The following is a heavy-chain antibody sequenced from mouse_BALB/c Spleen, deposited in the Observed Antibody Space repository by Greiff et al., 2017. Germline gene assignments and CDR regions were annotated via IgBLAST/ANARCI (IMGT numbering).Heavy chain of an antibody. Sequence: EVKLMESGGGLVKPGGSLKLSCAASGFTFSDYYMYWVRQTPEKRLEWVATISDGGSYTYYPDSVKGRFTISRDNAKNNLYLQMSSLKSEDTAMYYCARDDGSYWFAYWGQGTLVTVSA. CDR2: ISDGGSYT. CDR3: ARDDGSYWFAY. J-gene: IGHJ3*01. CDR1: GFTFSDYY. V-gene: IGHV5-4*02. D-gene: IGHD1-1*02.